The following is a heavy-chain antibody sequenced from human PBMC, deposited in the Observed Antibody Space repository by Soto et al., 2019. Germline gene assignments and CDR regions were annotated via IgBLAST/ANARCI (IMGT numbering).Heavy chain of an antibody. V-gene: IGHV1-2*02. Sequence: ASVKPSSKASGYTNTNYDMHWGRQAPGQGNEWMGRISPKSGATNYAQKFQGRVSMTWDTSPKTAHMELSSLMSEDTAVYYCARPPGYISVVQYFDRWS. CDR1: GYTNTNYD. J-gene: IGHJ4*01. CDR2: ISPKSGAT. D-gene: IGHD3-22*01. CDR3: ARPPGYISVVQYFDR.